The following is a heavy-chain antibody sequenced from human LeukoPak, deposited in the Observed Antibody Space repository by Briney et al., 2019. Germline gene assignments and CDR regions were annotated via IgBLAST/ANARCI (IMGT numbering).Heavy chain of an antibody. Sequence: PGGSLRLSCAASGFSFTNAWMSWVRQAPGKGLEWVGRIKSKTDAGTTDYAAPVKGRFTISRDDSKNTLYLQMNSLKTEDTAVYYCGRYCSSTSCYKPPWGQGTLVTVSS. CDR3: GRYCSSTSCYKPP. J-gene: IGHJ5*02. CDR1: GFSFTNAW. CDR2: IKSKTDAGTT. D-gene: IGHD2-2*02. V-gene: IGHV3-15*01.